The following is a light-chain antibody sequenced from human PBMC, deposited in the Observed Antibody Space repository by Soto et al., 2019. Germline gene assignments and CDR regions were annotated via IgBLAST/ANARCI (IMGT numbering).Light chain of an antibody. Sequence: EIVLTQSPGTLSLSPGERATLSCRASQSVSSSYLAWYQQKPGQAPRLLIYGASSRATGIPDRFSGSGSGTDFTLTISRLEPEDCAVYYCQQYGSPPFAFGGETKVEIK. V-gene: IGKV3-20*01. CDR3: QQYGSPPFA. J-gene: IGKJ4*01. CDR2: GAS. CDR1: QSVSSSY.